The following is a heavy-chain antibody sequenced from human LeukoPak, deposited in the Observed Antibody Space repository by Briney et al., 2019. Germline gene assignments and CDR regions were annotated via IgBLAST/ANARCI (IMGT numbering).Heavy chain of an antibody. D-gene: IGHD7-27*01. CDR3: ARDLHSGEVDI. J-gene: IGHJ3*02. CDR1: GFTFSIYT. V-gene: IGHV3-21*01. CDR2: ISSSSTYI. Sequence: GGSLRLSCAASGFTFSIYTMNWVRQAPGQGLEWVSSISSSSTYIYYADSVKGRFTISRANAKNSLYLQMNSLRAEDTAVYYCARDLHSGEVDIWGQGTMVSVSS.